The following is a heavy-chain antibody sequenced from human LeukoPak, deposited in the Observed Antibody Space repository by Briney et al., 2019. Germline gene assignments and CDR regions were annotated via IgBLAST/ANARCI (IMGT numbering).Heavy chain of an antibody. CDR3: ARSTPRRYSSSWYSPFGY. D-gene: IGHD6-13*01. Sequence: SETLSLTCTVSGYSISSGYYWGWIRQPPGKGLEWIGSIYHSGSTYYNPSLKSRVTISVDTSKNQFSLKLSSVTAADTAVYYCARSTPRRYSSSWYSPFGYWGQGTLVTVSS. CDR2: IYHSGST. J-gene: IGHJ4*02. CDR1: GYSISSGYY. V-gene: IGHV4-38-2*02.